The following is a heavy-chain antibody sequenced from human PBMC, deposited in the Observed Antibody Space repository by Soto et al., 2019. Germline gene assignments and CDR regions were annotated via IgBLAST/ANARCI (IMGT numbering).Heavy chain of an antibody. CDR3: AKDRQPDKSWDYDY. CDR2: IYSGGTA. Sequence: EVKFLESGGGLVQPGGSLRLSCKTSGFIFSEYTMSWVRQAPGKGMEWVSAIYSGGTAFYADSVRGRFTISRDNSATTVDLQMNSLRVEDSAIYYCAKDRQPDKSWDYDYWGLGTLVTVSS. D-gene: IGHD2-2*01. V-gene: IGHV3-23*01. J-gene: IGHJ4*02. CDR1: GFIFSEYT.